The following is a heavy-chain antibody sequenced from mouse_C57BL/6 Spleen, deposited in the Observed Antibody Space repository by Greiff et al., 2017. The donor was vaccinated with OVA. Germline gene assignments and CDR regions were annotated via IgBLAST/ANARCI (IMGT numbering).Heavy chain of an antibody. CDR1: GYNFTSYW. Sequence: QVQLQQPGAELVRPGSSVKLSCKASGYNFTSYWMDWVKQRPGQGLEWIGNIYPSDSETHYNQKFKDKATLTVDKSSSTAYMQLSSLTSEDSAVYYGARGGGYYGYYAMDYWGQGTSVTVSS. CDR2: IYPSDSET. D-gene: IGHD2-3*01. V-gene: IGHV1-61*01. J-gene: IGHJ4*01. CDR3: ARGGGYYGYYAMDY.